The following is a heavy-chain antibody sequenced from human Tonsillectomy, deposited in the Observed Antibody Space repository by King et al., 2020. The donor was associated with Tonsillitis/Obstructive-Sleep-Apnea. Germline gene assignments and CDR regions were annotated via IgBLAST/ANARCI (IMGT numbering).Heavy chain of an antibody. Sequence: QLQESGPGLVKPSETLSLTCTVSVGSITSSTYYWGWIRRSPGKGLEWIGSIYYSGSTQYNPSLKSRVIISVDTSKNQFSLKLNSVTAADTAVYYCARQSYSGYDSDWFDPWGQGTLVTVSS. CDR3: ARQSYSGYDSDWFDP. V-gene: IGHV4-39*01. D-gene: IGHD5-12*01. CDR1: VGSITSSTYY. CDR2: IYYSGST. J-gene: IGHJ5*02.